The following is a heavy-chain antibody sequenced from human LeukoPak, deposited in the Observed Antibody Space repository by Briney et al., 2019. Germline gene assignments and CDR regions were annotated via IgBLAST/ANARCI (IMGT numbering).Heavy chain of an antibody. J-gene: IGHJ5*02. V-gene: IGHV4-39*07. CDR2: IYYSGSA. Sequence: SETLSLTCTVSGGSISSSSYYWGWIRQPPGKGLEWIGRIYYSGSASYNPSLKSRLTISVNTSKNQFSLKLTSVTAADTAVYYCARALVGPTQLLWRGYNWFDPWGQGTQVTVSP. CDR3: ARALVGPTQLLWRGYNWFDP. D-gene: IGHD2-2*01. CDR1: GGSISSSSYY.